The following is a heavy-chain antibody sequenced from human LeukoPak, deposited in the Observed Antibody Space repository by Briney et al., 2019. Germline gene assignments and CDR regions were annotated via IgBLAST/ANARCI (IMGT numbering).Heavy chain of an antibody. CDR3: ARQSRCSSTSCYAFDI. CDR2: IKEDGSEK. D-gene: IGHD2-2*01. Sequence: GGSLRLSCAASGFTCSRFWMSWVRQAPGKGLEWVANIKEDGSEKSYVDSVKGRFTISRDNAENSLYLEMNSLRAEDTAVYYCARQSRCSSTSCYAFDIWGQGTMVTVSS. J-gene: IGHJ3*02. V-gene: IGHV3-7*01. CDR1: GFTCSRFW.